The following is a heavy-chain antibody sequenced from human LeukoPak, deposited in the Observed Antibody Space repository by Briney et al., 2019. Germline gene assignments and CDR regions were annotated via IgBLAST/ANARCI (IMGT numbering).Heavy chain of an antibody. D-gene: IGHD6-6*01. V-gene: IGHV1-8*01. CDR3: ARSAARREANHYYYMDV. Sequence: ASVKVSCKASGYTFTSYDINWVRQATGQGLEWMGWMNPNSGNTGYAQKFQGRVTMTRNTSISTAYMELSSLRSEDTAVYYCARSAARREANHYYYMDVWGKGTTVTVSS. CDR1: GYTFTSYD. CDR2: MNPNSGNT. J-gene: IGHJ6*03.